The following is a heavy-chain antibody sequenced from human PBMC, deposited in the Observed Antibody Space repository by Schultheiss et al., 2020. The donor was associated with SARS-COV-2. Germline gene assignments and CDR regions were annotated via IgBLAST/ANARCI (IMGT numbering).Heavy chain of an antibody. Sequence: GESLKISCAASGFTFSSYAMHWVRQAPGKGLEWVAVIWYDGSNKYYADSVKGRFTISRDNSKNTLYLQMNSLRGDDTAFYYCARDSAPLSNFDYWGQGTLVTVSS. V-gene: IGHV3-33*08. D-gene: IGHD3-10*01. CDR3: ARDSAPLSNFDY. CDR1: GFTFSSYA. CDR2: IWYDGSNK. J-gene: IGHJ4*02.